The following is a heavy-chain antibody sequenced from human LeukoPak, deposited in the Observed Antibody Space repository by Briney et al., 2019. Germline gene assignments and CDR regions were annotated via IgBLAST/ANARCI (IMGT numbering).Heavy chain of an antibody. CDR3: ATYSHWVAGDV. D-gene: IGHD3-16*01. CDR1: GFTFSKSW. Sequence: PGGSSRLSCAASGFTFSKSWMSWVRQAPGKGLEWVANMNEDGSEKDYVDSVKGRFTISRDNARKSLYLQMSSLRAEDTAVYYCATYSHWVAGDVWGQGTTVTVSS. CDR2: MNEDGSEK. J-gene: IGHJ6*02. V-gene: IGHV3-7*01.